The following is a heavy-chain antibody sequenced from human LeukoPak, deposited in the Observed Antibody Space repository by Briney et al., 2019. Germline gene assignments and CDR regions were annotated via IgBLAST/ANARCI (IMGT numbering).Heavy chain of an antibody. J-gene: IGHJ4*02. CDR1: GDSIRGEF. CDR3: ARGGDSSRYFDY. CDR2: ISDSGRT. Sequence: SETLSLTCTVTGDSIRGEFWRWIRQSPGAGLQWIAWISDSGRTDFNPSLRSRVTISIDTSKDQFSLTMTSMTTADTAVHCFARGGDSSRYFDYWGQGTLVSVSS. D-gene: IGHD3-16*01. V-gene: IGHV4-59*03.